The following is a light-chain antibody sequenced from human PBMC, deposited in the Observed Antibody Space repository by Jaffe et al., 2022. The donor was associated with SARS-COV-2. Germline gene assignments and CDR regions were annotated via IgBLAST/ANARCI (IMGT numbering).Light chain of an antibody. J-gene: IGKJ2*01. V-gene: IGKV1-39*01. CDR2: AAS. Sequence: DIQMTQSPSSLSASVGDRVTITCRASQRIGSYLNWYQQKPGKAPNLLIYAASGLQNGVPSRFSGSGSGTDFTLTITSLQPEDFATYYCQQSYSTPPIFGQGTKLEIK. CDR3: QQSYSTPPI. CDR1: QRIGSY.